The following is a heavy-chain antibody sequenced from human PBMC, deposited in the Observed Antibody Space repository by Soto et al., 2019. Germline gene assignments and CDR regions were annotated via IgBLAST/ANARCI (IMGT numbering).Heavy chain of an antibody. Sequence: QVQLVQSGPEVKKPGASVKVSCKASGYTFTSDGITWVRQAPGQGLEWMGWSTVNSGNTHYAQKLQGRVTMTTDTSTTTAYMELWSLRSDDTAVYYCARASIYGTYYSIDHWGQVTPVTVSS. CDR1: GYTFTSDG. V-gene: IGHV1-18*04. D-gene: IGHD1-26*01. J-gene: IGHJ4*02. CDR3: ARASIYGTYYSIDH. CDR2: STVNSGNT.